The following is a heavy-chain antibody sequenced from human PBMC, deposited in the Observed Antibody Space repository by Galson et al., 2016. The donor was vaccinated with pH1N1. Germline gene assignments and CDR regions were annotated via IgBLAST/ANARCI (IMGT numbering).Heavy chain of an antibody. CDR1: GFTFRDAW. CDR3: ARDEGFCRSISCLDFAH. CDR2: IKNNNEGGTA. D-gene: IGHD2-2*01. V-gene: IGHV3-15*01. J-gene: IGHJ4*02. Sequence: SLRPSCAASGFTFRDAWMTWVRQAPGKGLEWVGRIKNNNEGGTADYAAPVKGRFTISRDDSKNMLYLQMNSLKTEDTAVYYCARDEGFCRSISCLDFAHGGQGILVTVSS.